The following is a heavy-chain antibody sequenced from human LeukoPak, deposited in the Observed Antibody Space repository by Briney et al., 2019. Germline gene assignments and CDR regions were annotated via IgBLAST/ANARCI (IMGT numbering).Heavy chain of an antibody. J-gene: IGHJ4*02. V-gene: IGHV3-23*01. CDR1: GFTFSSYA. CDR2: ISGSGGST. Sequence: GGSLRLSCAASGFTFSSYAMSWVRQAPGKGLEWVSAISGSGGSTYYADSVKGRFTISRDNSKNTLYLQMNSLRAEDTAVYYCAKDPDKDNWNTAGGFDYWGQGTLVTVSS. D-gene: IGHD1/OR15-1a*01. CDR3: AKDPDKDNWNTAGGFDY.